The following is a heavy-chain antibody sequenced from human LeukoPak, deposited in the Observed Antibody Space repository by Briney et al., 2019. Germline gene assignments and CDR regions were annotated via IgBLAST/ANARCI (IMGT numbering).Heavy chain of an antibody. Sequence: GGSLRLSCAASGFTFSSYWMHWVRHAPGKGLVWVSRIKSDGSTNYADSVKGRSTISRDNVKNTVSLQMNSLRAEDTGVYYCARAPSEIGGYYPEYFRHWGQGTLVTVSS. J-gene: IGHJ1*01. CDR3: ARAPSEIGGYYPEYFRH. D-gene: IGHD3-22*01. V-gene: IGHV3-74*01. CDR2: IKSDGST. CDR1: GFTFSSYW.